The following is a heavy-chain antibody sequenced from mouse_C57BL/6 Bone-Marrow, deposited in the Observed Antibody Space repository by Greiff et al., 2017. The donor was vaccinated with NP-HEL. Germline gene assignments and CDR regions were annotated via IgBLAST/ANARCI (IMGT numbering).Heavy chain of an antibody. Sequence: VQLQESGAELARPGASVKLSCKASGYTFTSYGISWVKQRTGQGLEWIGEIYPRSGNTYYNEKFKGKATLTADKSSSTAYMELRSLTSEDSAVYFCARYDYDWFAYWGQGTLVTVSA. CDR2: IYPRSGNT. D-gene: IGHD2-4*01. J-gene: IGHJ3*01. CDR1: GYTFTSYG. CDR3: ARYDYDWFAY. V-gene: IGHV1-81*01.